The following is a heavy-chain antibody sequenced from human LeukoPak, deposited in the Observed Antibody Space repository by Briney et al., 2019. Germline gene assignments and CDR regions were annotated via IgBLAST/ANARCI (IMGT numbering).Heavy chain of an antibody. D-gene: IGHD3-9*01. CDR2: ISRNSRTT. V-gene: IGHV3-48*04. Sequence: GGSLRLSCAVSGSDFSSHNFHWVRQAPGKGLEWVSFISRNSRTTYYADSVKGRFTISRDDAKNLVYLQMNSLGAEDTAVYYCARDDSLRYFDWLLNWFDPWGQGTLVTVSS. J-gene: IGHJ5*02. CDR3: ARDDSLRYFDWLLNWFDP. CDR1: GSDFSSHN.